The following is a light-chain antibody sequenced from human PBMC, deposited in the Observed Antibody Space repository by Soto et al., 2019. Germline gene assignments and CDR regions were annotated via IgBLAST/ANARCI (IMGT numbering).Light chain of an antibody. V-gene: IGKV1-39*01. Sequence: DIQMTQSPSSLSASVGDRVTITCRASQSIRSYLNWYQQKPGKAPKLLIYAASSLQSGVPSRFSGSGSGTDCTLTISSLQPEDFATYYCQQSYSTPLTFGGGTKGEIK. CDR1: QSIRSY. CDR3: QQSYSTPLT. J-gene: IGKJ4*01. CDR2: AAS.